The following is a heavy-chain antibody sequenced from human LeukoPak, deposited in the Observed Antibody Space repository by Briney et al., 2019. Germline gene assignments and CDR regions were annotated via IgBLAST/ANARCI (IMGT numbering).Heavy chain of an antibody. CDR3: ARAPAEKGAYSTQYFPP. CDR2: IKSDGST. Sequence: GGSLRLSCAASGFTFSTYWMHWVRQAPGKGLVWVSRIKSDGSTNYADSVKGRFTISRDNAKNTVSLQMNSLRPEDTGVYYCARAPAEKGAYSTQYFPPWGQGALVTVSS. CDR1: GFTFSTYW. D-gene: IGHD3-16*01. J-gene: IGHJ5*02. V-gene: IGHV3-74*01.